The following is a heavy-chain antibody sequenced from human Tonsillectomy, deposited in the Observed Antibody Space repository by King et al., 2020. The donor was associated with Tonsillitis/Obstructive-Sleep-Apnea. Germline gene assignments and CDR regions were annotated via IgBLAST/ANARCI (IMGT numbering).Heavy chain of an antibody. Sequence: ESGGGLVQPEGSLRLSCAASGFTFNSYAMIWVRQAPGRGLEWVASISGRCHMTYCADSVKGRFTISRDNSKNTLSLQMNSLRAEDTAVYYCAKDLRCSSISCYSDYYYYMDVWGKGTTVTFSS. J-gene: IGHJ6*03. CDR2: ISGRCHMT. CDR3: AKDLRCSSISCYSDYYYYMDV. V-gene: IGHV3-23*01. CDR1: GFTFNSYA. D-gene: IGHD2-2*01.